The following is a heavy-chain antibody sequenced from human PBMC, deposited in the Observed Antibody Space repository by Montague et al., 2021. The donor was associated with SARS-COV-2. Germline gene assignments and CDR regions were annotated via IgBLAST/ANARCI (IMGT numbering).Heavy chain of an antibody. CDR1: GVSVSSNSNY. CDR3: ARLVWFGELSSENWFDP. Sequence: SETLSLTCSVSGVSVSSNSNYWGWIRQPPGKGLEWIGSIYYSGSTYYNSSLKSRVTISVDTSKNQFSLKLNSVTAADTAVYYCARLVWFGELSSENWFDPWGQGTLVTVSS. CDR2: IYYSGST. D-gene: IGHD3-10*01. J-gene: IGHJ5*02. V-gene: IGHV4-39*01.